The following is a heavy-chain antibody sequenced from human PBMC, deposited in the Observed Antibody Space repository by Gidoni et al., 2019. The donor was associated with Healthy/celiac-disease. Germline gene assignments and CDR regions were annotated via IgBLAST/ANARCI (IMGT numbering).Heavy chain of an antibody. V-gene: IGHV4-34*01. J-gene: IGHJ5*02. CDR1: GGSFSGYY. CDR2: INHSGST. CDR3: ARACGYGDFDP. D-gene: IGHD4-17*01. Sequence: QVQLQQWGAGLLTPSATMSLTCAVYGGSFSGYYWSWMRQPPGQGLEWIGEINHSGSTNYNPSLKGRVTISVDTSKIQFSLKLSSVTASVTAVYYCARACGYGDFDPWGQGTLVTVSS.